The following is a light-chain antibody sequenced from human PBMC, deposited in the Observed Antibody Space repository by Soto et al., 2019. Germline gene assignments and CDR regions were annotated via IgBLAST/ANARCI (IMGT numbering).Light chain of an antibody. V-gene: IGLV1-40*01. Sequence: QSVLTQPPSVSGAPGQRVTISCTGSSSNIGAGYDVHWYQQLPGTAPKLLIYGNSNRPSGVPDRFSGSKSGTSASLAITGLQAEDEADYHCHSSVRSPRGYVFATGTKLTVL. J-gene: IGLJ1*01. CDR1: SSNIGAGYD. CDR3: HSSVRSPRGYV. CDR2: GNS.